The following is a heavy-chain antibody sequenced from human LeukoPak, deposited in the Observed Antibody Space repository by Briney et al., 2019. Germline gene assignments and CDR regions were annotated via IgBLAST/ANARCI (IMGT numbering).Heavy chain of an antibody. CDR1: GGSISSYF. D-gene: IGHD1-14*01. Sequence: PSETLSHTCTVSGGSISSYFWSWIRQPPGKGLEWIGYIYYSGSTTYNPSLKSRVTILVDTSKNQFFLKMGSVTAADTAVYYCARLIGSSTVADYWGQGTLVTVSS. J-gene: IGHJ4*02. CDR3: ARLIGSSTVADY. V-gene: IGHV4-59*08. CDR2: IYYSGST.